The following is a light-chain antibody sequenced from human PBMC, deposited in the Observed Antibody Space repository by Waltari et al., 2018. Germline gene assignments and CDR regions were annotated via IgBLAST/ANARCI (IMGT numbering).Light chain of an antibody. CDR1: QTVRTTY. V-gene: IGKV3-20*01. J-gene: IGKJ4*01. Sequence: EIVLTQSPGTLSLSPGERATLSCRASQTVRTTYFAWYQQKPGQPPTLLIYGASSSATGIPDRFSGRGSGTDFSLTISSLEPEDFAVYYCQQYDISPLTFGGGTKVEIK. CDR3: QQYDISPLT. CDR2: GAS.